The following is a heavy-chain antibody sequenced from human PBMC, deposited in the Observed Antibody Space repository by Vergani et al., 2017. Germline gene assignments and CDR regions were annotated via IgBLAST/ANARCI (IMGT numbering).Heavy chain of an antibody. CDR1: GFTFSSYG. D-gene: IGHD6-19*01. Sequence: QVQLVESGGGVVQPGRSLRLSCAASGFTFSSYGMHWVRQAPGKGLEWVAVIWYDGSNKYYADSVKGRFTISRDNSKNTLYLQMNSLRAEDTAVYYCARDREQWLETGAFDIWGQGTMVTVSS. J-gene: IGHJ3*02. V-gene: IGHV3-33*01. CDR3: ARDREQWLETGAFDI. CDR2: IWYDGSNK.